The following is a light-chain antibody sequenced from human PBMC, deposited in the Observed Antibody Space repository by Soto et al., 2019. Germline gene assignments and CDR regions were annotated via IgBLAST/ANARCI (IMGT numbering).Light chain of an antibody. V-gene: IGKV1-5*03. CDR2: EAS. J-gene: IGKJ4*01. Sequence: DIQMTQSPSTLSASVGDRVTITCRASKSISSWLAWYQQKPGKAPKLLIYEASSLKSGVPSRFSGSGSATEFTLTISSLQPDDFATYYCEDYSSSSGLTFGGGTKVDIK. CDR1: KSISSW. CDR3: EDYSSSSGLT.